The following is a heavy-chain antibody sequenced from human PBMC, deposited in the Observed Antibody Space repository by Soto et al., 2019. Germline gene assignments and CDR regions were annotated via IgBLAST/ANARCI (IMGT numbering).Heavy chain of an antibody. V-gene: IGHV3-33*01. Sequence: GGFLRLSCAASGFTFSSYGTHWVRQAPGKGLEWVAVIWYDGSNKYYADSVKGRFTISRDNSKNTLYLQMNSLRAEDTAVYYCARGLGYSSGWYNWFDPWGQGTLVTVSS. CDR1: GFTFSSYG. CDR2: IWYDGSNK. D-gene: IGHD6-19*01. J-gene: IGHJ5*02. CDR3: ARGLGYSSGWYNWFDP.